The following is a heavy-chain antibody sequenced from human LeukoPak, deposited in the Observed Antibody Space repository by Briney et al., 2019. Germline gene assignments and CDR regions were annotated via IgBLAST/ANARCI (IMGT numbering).Heavy chain of an antibody. D-gene: IGHD6-19*01. CDR1: GFTFSSYA. CDR2: ISYGGSNK. J-gene: IGHJ4*02. V-gene: IGHV3-30*04. Sequence: GGSLRLSCAASGFTFSSYAMHWVRQAPGKGLEWVAVISYGGSNKYYADSVKGRFTISRDNSKNTLYLQMNSLRAEDTAVYYCAGDEAGTNQLDYWGQGTLVTVSS. CDR3: AGDEAGTNQLDY.